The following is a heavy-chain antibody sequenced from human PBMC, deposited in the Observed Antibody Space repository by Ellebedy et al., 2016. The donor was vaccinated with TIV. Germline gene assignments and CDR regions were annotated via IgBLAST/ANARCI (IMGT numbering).Heavy chain of an antibody. CDR3: ARDGAYGDYAPGQYGMDV. Sequence: GGSLRLSCAVSGLTFSSYWMSRVRQAPGKGLAWVANIRQDGSKNYVDSVKGGFTISRDNAKNSLHLQMNSLRVEDTAVYYCARDGAYGDYAPGQYGMDVWGQGTTVIVS. J-gene: IGHJ6*02. V-gene: IGHV3-7*03. CDR2: IRQDGSK. CDR1: GLTFSSYW. D-gene: IGHD4-17*01.